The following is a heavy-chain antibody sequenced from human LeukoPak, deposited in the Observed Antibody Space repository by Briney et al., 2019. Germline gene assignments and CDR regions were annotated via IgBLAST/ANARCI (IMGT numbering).Heavy chain of an antibody. CDR3: ARDRSPPPPLLWFGEFDTEFDY. Sequence: GASVKVSCKASGYTFTSYGISWVRQAPGQGLEWMGWINPNSGGTNYAQKFQGRVTMTRDTSISTAYMELSRLRSDDTAVYFCARDRSPPPPLLWFGEFDTEFDYWGQGTLVTVSS. D-gene: IGHD3-10*01. J-gene: IGHJ4*02. CDR1: GYTFTSYG. V-gene: IGHV1-2*02. CDR2: INPNSGGT.